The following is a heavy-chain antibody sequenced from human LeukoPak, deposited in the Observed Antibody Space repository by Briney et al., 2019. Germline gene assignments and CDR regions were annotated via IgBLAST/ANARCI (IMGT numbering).Heavy chain of an antibody. CDR3: AKGGRVTMIVVAKSAFDI. J-gene: IGHJ3*02. V-gene: IGHV3-30*04. D-gene: IGHD3-22*01. Sequence: GGSLRLSCAASGFTFSSYAMHWVRQAPGKGLEWVAVISYDGSYKYYADSVKGRFTISRDNSKNTLYLQMNSLKTEDTAVYYCAKGGRVTMIVVAKSAFDIWGQGTMVTVSS. CDR2: ISYDGSYK. CDR1: GFTFSSYA.